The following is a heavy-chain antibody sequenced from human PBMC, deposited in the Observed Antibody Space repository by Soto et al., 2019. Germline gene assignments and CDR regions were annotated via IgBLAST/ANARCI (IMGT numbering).Heavy chain of an antibody. J-gene: IGHJ5*02. V-gene: IGHV4-4*07. D-gene: IGHD3-16*02. CDR1: GGSIRGSH. Sequence: SETLSLTCIVSGGSIRGSHWSWIRQSAAKGLEWIGRICASGTTNYNPSLKTRVTMSVDASKNQFSLDLKSVTAADAAVYYCVKNYRSDGPGWFDPWGQGILVTVSS. CDR2: ICASGTT. CDR3: VKNYRSDGPGWFDP.